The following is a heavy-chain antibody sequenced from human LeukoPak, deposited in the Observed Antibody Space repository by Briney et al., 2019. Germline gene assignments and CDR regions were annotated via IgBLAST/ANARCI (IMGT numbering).Heavy chain of an antibody. CDR3: ARYFDWLLKENYYYYYMDV. Sequence: GGSLRLSCAASGFTFSSYSMNRVRQAPGKGLEWVSSISSSSSYIYYADSVKGRFTISRDNAKNSLYLQMNSLRAEDTAVYYCARYFDWLLKENYYYYYMDVWGKGTTVTVSS. CDR1: GFTFSSYS. J-gene: IGHJ6*03. D-gene: IGHD3-9*01. CDR2: ISSSSSYI. V-gene: IGHV3-21*01.